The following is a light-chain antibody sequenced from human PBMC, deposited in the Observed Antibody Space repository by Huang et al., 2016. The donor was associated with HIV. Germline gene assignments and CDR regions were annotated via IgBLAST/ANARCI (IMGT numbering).Light chain of an antibody. CDR3: QKYNSAPHT. J-gene: IGKJ3*01. V-gene: IGKV1-27*01. CDR1: QAIGNY. Sequence: DIQMTRTPSSLSASVGDRVTITCRASQAIGNYLAWYQRKPGRAPSLLIYAASTLQSGVSSRFSGSGSGTDFTLTISSLQPEDVATYYCQKYNSAPHTFGPGTNVDIK. CDR2: AAS.